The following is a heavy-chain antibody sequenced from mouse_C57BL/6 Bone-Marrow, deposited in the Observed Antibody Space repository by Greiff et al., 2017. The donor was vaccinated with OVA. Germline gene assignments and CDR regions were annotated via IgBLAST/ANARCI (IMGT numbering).Heavy chain of an antibody. V-gene: IGHV5-12*01. D-gene: IGHD2-1*01. Sequence: EVKLMESGGGLVQPGGSLKLSCAASGFTFSDYYMYWVRQTPEKRLEWVAYISNGGGSTYYTDTVKGRFTISRDNAKNTLYLQMSRLKSEDTAMYYCARHGIYYGNYDYFDYWGQGTTLTVSS. CDR1: GFTFSDYY. J-gene: IGHJ2*01. CDR2: ISNGGGST. CDR3: ARHGIYYGNYDYFDY.